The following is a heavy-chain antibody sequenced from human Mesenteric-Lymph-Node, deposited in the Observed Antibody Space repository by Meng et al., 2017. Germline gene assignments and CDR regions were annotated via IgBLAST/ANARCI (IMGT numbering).Heavy chain of an antibody. Sequence: ASVKVSCKVSGYTLTELSMHWVRQAPGKGLEWMGGFDPEDGETIYAQKFQGRVTMTEDTSTDTAYMELSSLRSEDTAVYYCARGYSILYSSGWYWYFDLWGHGTLVTVSS. J-gene: IGHJ2*01. CDR1: GYTLTELS. V-gene: IGHV1-24*01. CDR3: ARGYSILYSSGWYWYFDL. D-gene: IGHD6-19*01. CDR2: FDPEDGET.